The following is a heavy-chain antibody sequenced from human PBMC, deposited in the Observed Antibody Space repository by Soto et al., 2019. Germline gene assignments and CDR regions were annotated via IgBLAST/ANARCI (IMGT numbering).Heavy chain of an antibody. J-gene: IGHJ6*02. CDR1: GYSFTSYW. V-gene: IGHV5-51*01. CDR2: IYPGDSET. CDR3: ARRFLEDYGMDV. D-gene: IGHD3-3*01. Sequence: GESLKISCKGSGYSFTSYWIGWVRQMPGKGLDWTGIIYPGDSETRYSPSFQGQVTISADKSISTAYLQWSSLKASDSAMYYFARRFLEDYGMDVWGQGTTVTVSS.